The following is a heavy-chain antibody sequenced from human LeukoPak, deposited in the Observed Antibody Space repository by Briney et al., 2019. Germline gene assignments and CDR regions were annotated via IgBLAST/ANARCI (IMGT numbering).Heavy chain of an antibody. J-gene: IGHJ4*02. CDR1: GFTFSSYA. Sequence: TGGSLRLSCAASGFTFSSYAMSWVRQAPGKRLEWVSAIRGSGGSTYYADSVKGRFTISRDNSKNTLYLQMNSLRAEDTAVYYCAKGIAARPREHTPITPFDYWGQGTLVTVSS. CDR3: AKGIAARPREHTPITPFDY. CDR2: IRGSGGST. V-gene: IGHV3-23*01. D-gene: IGHD6-6*01.